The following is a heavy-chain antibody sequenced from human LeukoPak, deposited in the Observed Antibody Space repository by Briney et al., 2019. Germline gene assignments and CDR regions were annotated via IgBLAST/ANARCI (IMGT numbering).Heavy chain of an antibody. V-gene: IGHV1-18*01. Sequence: GASVKVSCKASGYTFTTYGITWVRQAPGQGLEWTGWISAYNGNTHYAQKFQGRVTMTRDTSISTAYMELSRLRSDDTAVYYCARSTVTIAAFDIWGQGTMVTVSS. J-gene: IGHJ3*02. CDR3: ARSTVTIAAFDI. CDR1: GYTFTTYG. D-gene: IGHD4-17*01. CDR2: ISAYNGNT.